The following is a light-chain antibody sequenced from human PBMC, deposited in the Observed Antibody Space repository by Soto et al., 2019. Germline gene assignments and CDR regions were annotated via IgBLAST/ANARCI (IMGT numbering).Light chain of an antibody. Sequence: QSALTQPASVSGSPGQSITISCTETSSDVGGYNYVSWDQQHPGNAPKLMISDVSNRPSGVSNRFSGSKSGNTASLTISGLQAEVEADYYCSSYTSSSPLVVFGGGTKLTVL. CDR3: SSYTSSSPLVV. J-gene: IGLJ2*01. CDR1: SSDVGGYNY. V-gene: IGLV2-14*01. CDR2: DVS.